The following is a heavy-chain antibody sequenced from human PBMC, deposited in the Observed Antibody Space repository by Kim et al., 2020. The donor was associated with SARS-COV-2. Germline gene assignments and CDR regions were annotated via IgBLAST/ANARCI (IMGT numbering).Heavy chain of an antibody. V-gene: IGHV4-59*01. CDR3: ARSGAYDFWSGGGNWFDP. CDR2: IYYSGST. CDR1: GGSISSYY. D-gene: IGHD3-3*01. J-gene: IGHJ5*02. Sequence: SETLSLTCTVSGGSISSYYWSWIRQPPGKGLEWIGYIYYSGSTNYNPSLKSRVTISVDTSKNQFSLKLSSVTAADTAVYYCARSGAYDFWSGGGNWFDPWGQGTLVTVSS.